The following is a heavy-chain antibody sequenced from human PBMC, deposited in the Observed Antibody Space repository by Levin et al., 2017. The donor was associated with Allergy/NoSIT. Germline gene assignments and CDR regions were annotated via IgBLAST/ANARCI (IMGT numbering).Heavy chain of an antibody. J-gene: IGHJ4*02. V-gene: IGHV3-23*01. CDR2: MSGINDAT. CDR3: TKGVFDS. Sequence: GGSLRLSCVASGFTFSNYGMNWVRRAPGKGLEWVSLMSGINDATFYADSVKGRFTISRDNSRNTLYLQMNSLRDEDTAVYYCTKGVFDSWGQGTLVTVSA. CDR1: GFTFSNYG.